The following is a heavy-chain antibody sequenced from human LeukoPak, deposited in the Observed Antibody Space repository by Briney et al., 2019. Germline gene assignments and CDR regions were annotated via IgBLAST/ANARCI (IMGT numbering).Heavy chain of an antibody. CDR2: IYTSGST. D-gene: IGHD6-13*01. CDR3: AGAAIAAAGTYYYYYMDV. V-gene: IGHV4-61*02. J-gene: IGHJ6*03. CDR1: GYSISSGYY. Sequence: SETLSLTCSVFGYSISSGYYWSWIRQPAGKGLEWIGRIYTSGSTNYNPSLKSRVTISVDTSKNQFSLKLSSVTAADTAVYYCAGAAIAAAGTYYYYYMDVWGKGTTVTISS.